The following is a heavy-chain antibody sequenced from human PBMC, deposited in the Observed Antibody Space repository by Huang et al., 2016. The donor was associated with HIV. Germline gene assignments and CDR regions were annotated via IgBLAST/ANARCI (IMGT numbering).Heavy chain of an antibody. Sequence: VESGGRLVQPGGSIRLSCVGSTFNFGAYWMSWFRKSPGKGQGWVANIKQDESEKYYVESVKGRFNISRDNAKKVLCLERNNVRVEDTATYYCATKTAAMDIWGQGTTVTVS. CDR1: TFNFGAYW. CDR3: ATKTAAMDI. CDR2: IKQDESEK. D-gene: IGHD1-7*01. J-gene: IGHJ6*02. V-gene: IGHV3-7*01.